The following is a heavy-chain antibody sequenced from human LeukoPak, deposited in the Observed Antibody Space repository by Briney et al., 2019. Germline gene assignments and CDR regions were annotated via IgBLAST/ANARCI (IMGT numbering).Heavy chain of an antibody. CDR2: SNSGNGNT. CDR3: ARVAYDLLTGYYYFDY. J-gene: IGHJ4*02. D-gene: IGHD3-9*01. V-gene: IGHV1-3*01. CDR1: GYTFTSYA. Sequence: ASVKVSCKASGYTFTSYAMHWVRQAPGQRLEWMGLSNSGNGNTKYSQKFQGRVTITRDTSPRTAYPELRSLRSEETAVYYCARVAYDLLTGYYYFDYWGQGTLVTVSS.